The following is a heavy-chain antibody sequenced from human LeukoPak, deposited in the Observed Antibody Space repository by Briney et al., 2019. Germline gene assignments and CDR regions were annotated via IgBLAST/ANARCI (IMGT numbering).Heavy chain of an antibody. Sequence: GGSLRLSCKVSGFTVSSNSWSWVRQAPGKGLEWVSFISSGGNTDHSDSVKGRFTISRDNSKNTLYLQMNSLRAEDTAVYYCARGPTSVSWSGYSPGSYYYYYMDVWGKGTTVTVSS. CDR3: ARGPTSVSWSGYSPGSYYYYYMDV. J-gene: IGHJ6*03. D-gene: IGHD3-3*01. V-gene: IGHV3-53*01. CDR2: ISSGGNT. CDR1: GFTVSSNS.